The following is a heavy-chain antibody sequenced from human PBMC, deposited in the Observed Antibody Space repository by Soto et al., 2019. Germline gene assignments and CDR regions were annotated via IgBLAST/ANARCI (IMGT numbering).Heavy chain of an antibody. D-gene: IGHD2-21*01. CDR3: ARFRAGEAFDS. Sequence: GASVKVSCKASGYTFTSDGITWVRQAPGPGLEWVGWINAHNGNTNYEQRLQDRLTLTTDTSTNTAYMELRNLTSDYTAVYYCARFRAGEAFDSWGHGTLVTVSS. CDR2: INAHNGNT. V-gene: IGHV1-18*01. J-gene: IGHJ4*01. CDR1: GYTFTSDG.